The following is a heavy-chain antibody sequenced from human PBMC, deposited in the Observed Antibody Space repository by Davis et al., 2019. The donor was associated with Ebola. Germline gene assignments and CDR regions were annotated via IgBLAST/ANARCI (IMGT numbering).Heavy chain of an antibody. D-gene: IGHD1-1*01. V-gene: IGHV3-64*01. CDR1: GFTFNDYA. Sequence: GGSLRLSCAASGFTFNDYAMHWVRQAPGKGLEYVSAISINGRVTYYANSVKGRFTISRDNSKNTLYLQMGSLRPEDMGLYYCARGLYPWELDYWGQGTLVTVSS. CDR3: ARGLYPWELDY. CDR2: ISINGRVT. J-gene: IGHJ4*02.